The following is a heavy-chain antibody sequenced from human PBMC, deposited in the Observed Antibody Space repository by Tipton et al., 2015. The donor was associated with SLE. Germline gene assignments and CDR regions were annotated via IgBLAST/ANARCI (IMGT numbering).Heavy chain of an antibody. CDR3: ATCNEWFDP. J-gene: IGHJ5*02. Sequence: TLSLTCAVSGYSISSGYYWGWIRQPPGKGLEWIGSIYHSGSTYYNPSLKSRVTISVDTSKNQFSLKLSSVTAADTAVYYCATCNEWFDPWGQGTLVTVSS. CDR2: IYHSGST. D-gene: IGHD1-1*01. CDR1: GYSISSGYY. V-gene: IGHV4-38-2*01.